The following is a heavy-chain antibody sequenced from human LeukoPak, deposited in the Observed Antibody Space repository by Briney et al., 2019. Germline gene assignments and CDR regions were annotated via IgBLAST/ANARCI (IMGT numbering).Heavy chain of an antibody. CDR3: AKRSDYGGNWNYFDY. V-gene: IGHV3-23*01. Sequence: GGSVRLSCAASGFTLSSYGMSWVRQALGKGLEWVSAISSRGGSTYYADSVKGRFTISRDNSKNTLYLQMNSLRAEDTAVYYCAKRSDYGGNWNYFDYWGQGTQVTVSS. J-gene: IGHJ4*02. D-gene: IGHD4-23*01. CDR1: GFTLSSYG. CDR2: ISSRGGST.